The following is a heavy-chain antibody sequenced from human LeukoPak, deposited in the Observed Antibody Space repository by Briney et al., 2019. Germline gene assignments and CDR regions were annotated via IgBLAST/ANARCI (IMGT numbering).Heavy chain of an antibody. Sequence: GGSLRLSCAASEFTFSSYGMHWVRQAPGKGLEWVAVISYDGSNKYYADSVKGRFTISRDNSKNTLYLQMNSLRAEDTAVYYCAKDRYYYDSSGYYYYYYGMDVWGQGTTVTVSS. CDR3: AKDRYYYDSSGYYYYYYGMDV. CDR2: ISYDGSNK. V-gene: IGHV3-30*18. D-gene: IGHD3-22*01. J-gene: IGHJ6*02. CDR1: EFTFSSYG.